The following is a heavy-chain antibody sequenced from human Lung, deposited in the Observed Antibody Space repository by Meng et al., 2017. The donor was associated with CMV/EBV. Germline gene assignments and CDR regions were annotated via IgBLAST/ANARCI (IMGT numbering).Heavy chain of an antibody. V-gene: IGHV4-4*07. CDR3: ARGSRDEAFQH. J-gene: IGHJ1*01. CDR2: IYTSGST. CDR1: ACSISSYY. D-gene: IGHD5-24*01. Sequence: VWLWAGGPGLGESLEPYSSASTVSACSISSYYWSWIRQPAGKGLEWIGRIYTSGSTNYNPSLKSRVTMSVDTSKNQFSLKLSSVTAADTAVYYCARGSRDEAFQHWGQGTLVTVSS.